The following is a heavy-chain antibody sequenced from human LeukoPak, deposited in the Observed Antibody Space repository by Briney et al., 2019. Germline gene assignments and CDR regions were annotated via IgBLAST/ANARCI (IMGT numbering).Heavy chain of an antibody. CDR1: GFTFSSYG. CDR3: AKEIRTNYYFDY. J-gene: IGHJ4*02. CDR2: ISYDGSNK. Sequence: GGSLRLSCAASGFTFSSYGMHWVRQAPGKGLEWVAVISYDGSNKYYADSVKGRFTLSRDNSKNTLYLQMNSLRAEDTAVYYCAKEIRTNYYFDYWGQGTLVTVSS. V-gene: IGHV3-30*18. D-gene: IGHD2-8*01.